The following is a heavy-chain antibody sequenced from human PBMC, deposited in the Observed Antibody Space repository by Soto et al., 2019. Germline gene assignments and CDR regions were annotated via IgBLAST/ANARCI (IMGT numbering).Heavy chain of an antibody. Sequence: GGSLRLSCAASEFTFSDYYMSWIRQAPGKGLEWVSYISSRGSTIYYADSVRGRFTMSSDNAKNSLYLQMNSLRADDTAMYYCARDQVRRLPSAFDMWGQGTMVTRSS. CDR1: EFTFSDYY. J-gene: IGHJ3*02. V-gene: IGHV3-11*01. CDR3: ARDQVRRLPSAFDM. CDR2: ISSRGSTI. D-gene: IGHD6-25*01.